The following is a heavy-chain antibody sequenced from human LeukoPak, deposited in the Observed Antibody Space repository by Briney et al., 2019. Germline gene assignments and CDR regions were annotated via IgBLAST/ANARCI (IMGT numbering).Heavy chain of an antibody. CDR1: GASINSNSYY. CDR2: IYYNGNT. J-gene: IGHJ5*02. D-gene: IGHD6-19*01. V-gene: IGHV4-39*01. Sequence: SETLSLTCTVSGASINSNSYYWGWFRQPPGKGLEWIGNIYYNGNTYYSLSLKSRLTIYVDTSKNQFSLKLSAVTAADTAVYCGAGHVRERQWAPRESDPWGQGTLVTVSS. CDR3: AGHVRERQWAPRESDP.